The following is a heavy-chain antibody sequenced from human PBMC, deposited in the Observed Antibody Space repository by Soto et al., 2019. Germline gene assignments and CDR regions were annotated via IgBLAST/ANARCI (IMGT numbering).Heavy chain of an antibody. J-gene: IGHJ4*02. CDR1: GFTFSSYA. CDR3: AKDQVPGIYDFWSGYYKY. D-gene: IGHD3-3*01. V-gene: IGHV3-23*01. CDR2: ISGSGGST. Sequence: VQLLESGGGLVQPGGSLRLSCAASGFTFSSYAMSWVRQAPGKGLEWVSAISGSGGSTYYADSVKGRFTISRDNSKNTLYLQMNSLRAEDTAVYYCAKDQVPGIYDFWSGYYKYWGQGTLVTVSS.